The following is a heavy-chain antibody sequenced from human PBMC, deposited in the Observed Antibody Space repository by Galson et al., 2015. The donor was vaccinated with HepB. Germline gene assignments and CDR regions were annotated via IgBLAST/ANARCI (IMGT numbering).Heavy chain of an antibody. Sequence: SLRLSCAASGFTFSSYAMHWVRQAPGKGLEWVAVISYDGSNKYYADSVKGRFTISRDNSKNTLYLQMNSLRAEDTAVYYCARDQGPLPFDYWGQGTLVTVSS. V-gene: IGHV3-30*04. J-gene: IGHJ4*02. CDR3: ARDQGPLPFDY. CDR1: GFTFSSYA. CDR2: ISYDGSNK.